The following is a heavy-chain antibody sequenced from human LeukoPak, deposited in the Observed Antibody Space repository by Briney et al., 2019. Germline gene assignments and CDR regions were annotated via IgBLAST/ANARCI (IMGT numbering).Heavy chain of an antibody. Sequence: ASVKVSCKASGYTFTSYYIHWVRQAPGQGLEWMGIINPSGGSTSYAQKFQGRVTMTRDMSTSTVYMELSSLRSEDTAVYYCARDPPGYCSGGSCYSYNWFDPWGQGTLVTVSS. D-gene: IGHD2-15*01. CDR1: GYTFTSYY. CDR3: ARDPPGYCSGGSCYSYNWFDP. CDR2: INPSGGST. J-gene: IGHJ5*02. V-gene: IGHV1-46*01.